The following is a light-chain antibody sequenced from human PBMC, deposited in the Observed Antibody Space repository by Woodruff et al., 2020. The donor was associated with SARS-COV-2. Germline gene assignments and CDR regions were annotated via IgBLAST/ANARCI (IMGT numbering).Light chain of an antibody. CDR3: QQYGSSPWT. J-gene: IGKJ1*01. CDR2: GAS. Sequence: ASQSVSSSYLAWYQQKPGQAPRLLIYGASSRATGIPDRFSGSGSGTDFTLTISRLEPEDFAVYYCQQYGSSPWTFGQGT. V-gene: IGKV3-20*01. CDR1: QSVSSSY.